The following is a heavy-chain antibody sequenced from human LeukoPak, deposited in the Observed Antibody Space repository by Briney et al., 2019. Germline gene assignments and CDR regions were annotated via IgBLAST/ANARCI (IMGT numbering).Heavy chain of an antibody. V-gene: IGHV3-15*01. D-gene: IGHD1-1*01. CDR1: GFTFSKAW. Sequence: GGSLRLSRAASGFTFSKAWMSWVRQAPGKGLEWVGRIKIKTNGGTTDYAAPVRGRFTISRDDSKNTLYLQMNSLKTEDTAVYYCTTSTRTWDYFDYWGQGTLVTVSS. J-gene: IGHJ4*02. CDR2: IKIKTNGGTT. CDR3: TTSTRTWDYFDY.